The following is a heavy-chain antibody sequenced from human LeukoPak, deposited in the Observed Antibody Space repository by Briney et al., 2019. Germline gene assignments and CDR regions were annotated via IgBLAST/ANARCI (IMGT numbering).Heavy chain of an antibody. CDR2: ISDSGGGT. CDR3: AKGYNSGWFES. Sequence: GGSLRLSCAASGFTFSSYAMTWVRQAPGKGLEWVSGISDSGGGTYYADSVKGRFTISRDKSKNTVHLQMNSLRAGDTALYYCAKGYNSGWFESWGQGALVTVSS. D-gene: IGHD6-19*01. CDR1: GFTFSSYA. V-gene: IGHV3-23*01. J-gene: IGHJ5*01.